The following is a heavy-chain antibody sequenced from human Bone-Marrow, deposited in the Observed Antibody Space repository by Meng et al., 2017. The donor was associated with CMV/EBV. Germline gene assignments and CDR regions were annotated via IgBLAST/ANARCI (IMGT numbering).Heavy chain of an antibody. CDR3: AREYCSSTSCSLWFGVDV. V-gene: IGHV3-11*04. J-gene: IGHJ6*02. Sequence: GESLKISCAASGFTFSDYYMSWIRQAPGKGLEWVSYISSSGSTIYYADSVKGRFTISRDNAKNSLYLQMNSLRAEDTAVYYCAREYCSSTSCSLWFGVDVWGQGTTVTVSS. CDR1: GFTFSDYY. CDR2: ISSSGSTI. D-gene: IGHD2-2*01.